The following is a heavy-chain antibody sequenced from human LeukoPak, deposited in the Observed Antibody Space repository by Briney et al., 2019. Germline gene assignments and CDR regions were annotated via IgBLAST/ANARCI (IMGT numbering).Heavy chain of an antibody. CDR2: IIPIFGTA. J-gene: IGHJ3*02. CDR1: GGTFSSYA. Sequence: ASVKVSCKASGGTFSSYAISWVRQAPGQGLEWMGGIIPIFGTANYAQKFQGRVTITADESTSTAYMELSSLRSEDTAVYYCARVTQYIFRGWFGDPLGAFDIWGQGTMVTVSS. V-gene: IGHV1-69*13. D-gene: IGHD3-10*01. CDR3: ARVTQYIFRGWFGDPLGAFDI.